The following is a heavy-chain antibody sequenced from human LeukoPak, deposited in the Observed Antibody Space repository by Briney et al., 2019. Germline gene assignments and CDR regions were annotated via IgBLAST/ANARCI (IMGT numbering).Heavy chain of an antibody. Sequence: PGRSLRLSCAASGFTFDVYAMHWVRQAPGKGLEWVSCISSDSGSIVYSDSVRGRFTISRDNAKNSLSLEMNSLRAEDMALYSCAKAVNGGGPPYSFDSWGQGTLVTVSS. CDR3: AKAVNGGGPPYSFDS. D-gene: IGHD2-8*01. CDR1: GFTFDVYA. J-gene: IGHJ4*02. V-gene: IGHV3-9*03. CDR2: ISSDSGSI.